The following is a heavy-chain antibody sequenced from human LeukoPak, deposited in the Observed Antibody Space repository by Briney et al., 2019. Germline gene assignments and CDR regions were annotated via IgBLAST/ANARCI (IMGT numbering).Heavy chain of an antibody. CDR1: GGSISSSSYY. D-gene: IGHD1-26*01. V-gene: IGHV4-39*07. J-gene: IGHJ6*02. CDR2: INHSGST. Sequence: PSETLSLTCTVSGGSISSSSYYWGWIRQPPGKGLEWIGEINHSGSTNYIPSLKSRVIISVDTSKNQFSLRLSSVTAADTAVYYCAQARRGYFSYYYGMDVWGLGTTVTVSS. CDR3: AQARRGYFSYYYGMDV.